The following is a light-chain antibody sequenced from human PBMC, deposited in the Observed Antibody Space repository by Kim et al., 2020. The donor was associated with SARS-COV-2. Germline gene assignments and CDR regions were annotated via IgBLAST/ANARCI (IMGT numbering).Light chain of an antibody. Sequence: QSVLTQPPSASGTPGQRVTISCSGSSSNIGSNTVNWYQQLPGTAPKLLIYSNNQRPSGVPDRFSGSKSGTSASLAISGRQSEDEADYYCAAWDDSLNAGVFGGGTQLTVL. CDR2: SNN. CDR3: AAWDDSLNAGV. J-gene: IGLJ2*01. CDR1: SSNIGSNT. V-gene: IGLV1-44*01.